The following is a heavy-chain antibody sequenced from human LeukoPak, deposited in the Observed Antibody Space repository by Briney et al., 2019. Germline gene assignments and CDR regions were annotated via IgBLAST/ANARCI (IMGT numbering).Heavy chain of an antibody. V-gene: IGHV1-18*01. CDR2: ISAYNGNT. CDR1: GYTFTSYG. Sequence: ASVKVSCKASGYTFTSYGISWVRQAPGQVLEWMGWISAYNGNTNYAQKLQGRVTMTTDTSTSTAYMELRSLRSDDTAVYYCARDGGGSSWHPVIDYWGQGTLVTVSS. J-gene: IGHJ4*02. CDR3: ARDGGGSSWHPVIDY. D-gene: IGHD6-13*01.